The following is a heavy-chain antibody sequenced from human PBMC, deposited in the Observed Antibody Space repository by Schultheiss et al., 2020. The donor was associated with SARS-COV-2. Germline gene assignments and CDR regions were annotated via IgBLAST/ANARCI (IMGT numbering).Heavy chain of an antibody. D-gene: IGHD3-22*01. V-gene: IGHV3-23*01. Sequence: GGSLRLSCAASGFTFSSYAMSWVRQAPGKGLEWVSAISGSGGSTYYADSVKGRFTISRDNSKNTLYLQMNSLRAEDTAVYYCARDGGPYYYDSSGYYWGQGTLVTVSS. CDR2: ISGSGGST. J-gene: IGHJ4*02. CDR1: GFTFSSYA. CDR3: ARDGGPYYYDSSGYY.